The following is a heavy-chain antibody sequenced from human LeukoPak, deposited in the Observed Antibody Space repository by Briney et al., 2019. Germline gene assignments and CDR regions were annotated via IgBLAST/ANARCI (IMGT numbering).Heavy chain of an antibody. CDR2: ITSGDFV. CDR1: GFTFSAYS. J-gene: IGHJ6*03. CDR3: ARGGFNMVRGVIPSNSYFYYMDI. Sequence: KPGGSLRLSCAAPGFTFSAYSMNWVRQAPGKGLEWVSSITSGDFVYFADSLKGRFTISRDNGKGSLFLQMSSLRAEDTAVYYCARGGFNMVRGVIPSNSYFYYMDIWGKGTTVTVSS. D-gene: IGHD3-10*01. V-gene: IGHV3-69-1*01.